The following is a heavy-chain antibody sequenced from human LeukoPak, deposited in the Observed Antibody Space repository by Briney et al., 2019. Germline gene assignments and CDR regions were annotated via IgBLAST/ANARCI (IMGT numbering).Heavy chain of an antibody. CDR2: INHSGGT. CDR1: GGSFSGYY. Sequence: SETLSLTCAVYGGSFSGYYWSWIRQPPGKGLEWIGEINHSGGTNYNPSLKSRVTISVDTSKNQFSLKLSSVTAADTAVYYCARGYYGDYSFDYWGQGTLVTVSS. J-gene: IGHJ4*02. V-gene: IGHV4-34*01. CDR3: ARGYYGDYSFDY. D-gene: IGHD4-17*01.